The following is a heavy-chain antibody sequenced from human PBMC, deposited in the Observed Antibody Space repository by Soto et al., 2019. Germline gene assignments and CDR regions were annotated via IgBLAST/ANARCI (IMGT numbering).Heavy chain of an antibody. D-gene: IGHD2-8*01. CDR2: INNDGSRT. V-gene: IGHV3-74*03. CDR3: AREGVASFDY. CDR1: GFTFRRYW. Sequence: SLRLSCAASGFTFRRYWMHWVRQVPGKELVWVSHINNDGSRTTYADSMKGRFTISRDNAKNSLLLQLNSLRAEDTAVDYCAREGVASFDYWGQGTLVTVSS. J-gene: IGHJ4*02.